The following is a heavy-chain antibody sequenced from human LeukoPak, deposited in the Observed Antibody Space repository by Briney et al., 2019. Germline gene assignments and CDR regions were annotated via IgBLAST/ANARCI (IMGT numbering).Heavy chain of an antibody. J-gene: IGHJ4*02. Sequence: GGSVKVSCKASGYNFNSYGISWVRQGPGQRLEGMGWISAYNGNTNYAQKLQGRVTMTTDTSTSTAYMELRSLRSDGTAVYYCARALATVTTFLYWGQGTLVTVSS. CDR1: GYNFNSYG. V-gene: IGHV1-18*01. D-gene: IGHD4-17*01. CDR3: ARALATVTTFLY. CDR2: ISAYNGNT.